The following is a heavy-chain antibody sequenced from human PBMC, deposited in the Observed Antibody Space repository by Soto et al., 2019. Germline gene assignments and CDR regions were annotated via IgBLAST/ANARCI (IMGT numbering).Heavy chain of an antibody. Sequence: QITLKESGPTLLKPTQTLTLTCTFSGFSLSTSEVGVGWFRQPPGKALEWLALIYWDDDKRYSPSLKSRLTITKDTSKNRVVLTITNVDPVDTATYFCAHRFDWYYFNYWGQGTLVTVSS. D-gene: IGHD3-9*01. V-gene: IGHV2-5*02. CDR3: AHRFDWYYFNY. CDR1: GFSLSTSEVG. J-gene: IGHJ4*02. CDR2: IYWDDDK.